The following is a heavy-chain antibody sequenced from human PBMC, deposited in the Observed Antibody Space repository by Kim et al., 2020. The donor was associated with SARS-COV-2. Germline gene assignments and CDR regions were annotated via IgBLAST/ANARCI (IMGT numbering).Heavy chain of an antibody. J-gene: IGHJ6*02. CDR3: ARAQDYYYYGMDV. V-gene: IGHV4-30-2*05. Sequence: SNPSLQSRVTISVDTSKNQFSLKLSSVTAADTAVYYCARAQDYYYYGMDVWGQGTTVTVSS.